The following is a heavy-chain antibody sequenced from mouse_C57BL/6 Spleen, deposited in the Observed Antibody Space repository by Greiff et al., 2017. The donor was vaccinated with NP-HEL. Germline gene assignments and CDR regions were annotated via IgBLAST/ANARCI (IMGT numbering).Heavy chain of an antibody. V-gene: IGHV5S21*01. D-gene: IGHD1-1*01. CDR3: KATVVATMYYFDY. Sequence: EVMLVESGDGLVKPGGSLKLSCAASGFTFSSYAMSWVRQTPEKRLEWVSYISSGGDYIYYADPVKGRFTISRDNARNTLYLQMSSLKSEDTAMYYCKATVVATMYYFDYWGQGTTLTVSS. J-gene: IGHJ2*01. CDR1: GFTFSSYA. CDR2: ISSGGDYI.